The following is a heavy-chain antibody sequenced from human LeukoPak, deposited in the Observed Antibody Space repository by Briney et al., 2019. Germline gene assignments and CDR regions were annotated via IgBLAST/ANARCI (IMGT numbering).Heavy chain of an antibody. D-gene: IGHD3-22*01. CDR1: GFTFSNYS. CDR2: ISSSSNYI. V-gene: IGHV3-21*01. Sequence: GGSLRLSCAASGFTFSNYSMNWVRQAPGKGLEWVSSISSSSNYIYYADSVKGRFTLSRDNAKNSLYLQMNSLRAEDTAVYYCARETVDYYDSSGYFDYWGQGTLVTVSS. CDR3: ARETVDYYDSSGYFDY. J-gene: IGHJ4*02.